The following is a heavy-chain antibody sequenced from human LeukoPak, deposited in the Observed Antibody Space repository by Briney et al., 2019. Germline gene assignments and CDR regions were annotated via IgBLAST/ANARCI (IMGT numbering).Heavy chain of an antibody. V-gene: IGHV3-33*06. J-gene: IGHJ1*01. CDR3: AKHIYGVVSIQQ. Sequence: GGSLRLSCAASGFTFSSYGMHWVRQAPGKGLEWVAVIWYDGSNKNYTDSMKGRFTISRDNSKNTLYLQMNSLKTEDTAVYYCAKHIYGVVSIQQWGQGTLVTVSS. CDR2: IWYDGSNK. D-gene: IGHD3-3*01. CDR1: GFTFSSYG.